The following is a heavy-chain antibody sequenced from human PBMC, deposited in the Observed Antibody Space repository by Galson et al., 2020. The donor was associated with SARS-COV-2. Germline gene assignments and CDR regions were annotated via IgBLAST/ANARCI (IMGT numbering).Heavy chain of an antibody. Sequence: ASVKVSCRTSGYTFTTYPITWVRQAPGQGLEWLGWIRVSTGDPNYAQRFQDRVTMTTDTSTSTAYMELRSLRSDDTAVYYCARGGGRIPLGTRNYYFGMDVWGQGTTVIVSS. J-gene: IGHJ6*02. D-gene: IGHD3-16*01. V-gene: IGHV1-18*01. CDR3: ARGGGRIPLGTRNYYFGMDV. CDR1: GYTFTTYP. CDR2: IRVSTGDP.